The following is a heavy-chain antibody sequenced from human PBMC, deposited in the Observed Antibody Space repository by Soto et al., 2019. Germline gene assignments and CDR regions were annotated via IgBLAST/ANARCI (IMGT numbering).Heavy chain of an antibody. CDR1: GGSFSGYY. J-gene: IGHJ5*02. Sequence: PSETLSLTCAVYGGSFSGYYWSWIRQPPGKGLEWIGEINHSGSTNYNPSLKSRVTISVDTSKNQFSLKLSSVTAADTAVYYCARRDFYGSGSYYRIPPKTDWFDPWGQGTLVTVSS. V-gene: IGHV4-34*01. CDR3: ARRDFYGSGSYYRIPPKTDWFDP. D-gene: IGHD3-10*01. CDR2: INHSGST.